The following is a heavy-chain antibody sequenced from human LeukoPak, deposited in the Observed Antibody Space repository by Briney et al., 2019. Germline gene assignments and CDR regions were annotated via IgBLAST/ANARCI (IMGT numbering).Heavy chain of an antibody. CDR2: IYYSGST. D-gene: IGHD3-10*01. Sequence: SETLSLTCTVSGGSISSYYWSWIRQPPGKGLEWIGYIYYSGSTNYNPSLKSRVTISVDTSKNQFSLKLSSVTAADTAVYYCARLGEGYYGSGSYPYDYWSQGTLVTVSS. J-gene: IGHJ4*02. CDR3: ARLGEGYYGSGSYPYDY. CDR1: GGSISSYY. V-gene: IGHV4-59*08.